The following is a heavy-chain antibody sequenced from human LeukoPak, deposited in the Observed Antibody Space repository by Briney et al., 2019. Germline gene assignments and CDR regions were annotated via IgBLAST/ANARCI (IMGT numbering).Heavy chain of an antibody. CDR1: GLIFSNYW. D-gene: IGHD3-10*01. J-gene: IGHJ4*02. CDR2: INQDGSEE. Sequence: PGGSLRLSCATSGLIFSNYWMNWVRQTPGKGLEWVANINQDGSEENYVDPVKGRFTISRDNAKNSLYLQMNSLRAEDTAVYYCARDRAMDDYWGQGTLVTVSS. V-gene: IGHV3-7*01. CDR3: ARDRAMDDY.